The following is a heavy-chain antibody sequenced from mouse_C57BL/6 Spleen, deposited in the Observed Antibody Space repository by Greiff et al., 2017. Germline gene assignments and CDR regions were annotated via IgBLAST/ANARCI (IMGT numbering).Heavy chain of an antibody. CDR1: GYTFTSYW. CDR3: ARWYYGGWYFDV. J-gene: IGHJ1*03. Sequence: QVQLQQPGAELVMPGASVKLSCKASGYTFTSYWMHWVKQRPGQGLEWIGEIDPSDSYTNYNKKFKGKSTLTVDKSSSTAYMQLSSLTSEDSAVYYCARWYYGGWYFDVWGTGTTVTVSS. V-gene: IGHV1-69*01. D-gene: IGHD1-2*01. CDR2: IDPSDSYT.